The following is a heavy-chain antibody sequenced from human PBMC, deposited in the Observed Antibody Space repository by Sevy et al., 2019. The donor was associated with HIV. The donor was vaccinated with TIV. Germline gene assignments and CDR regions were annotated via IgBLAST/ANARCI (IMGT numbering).Heavy chain of an antibody. D-gene: IGHD3-10*01. CDR2: IDYSGSR. CDR1: GGSIRSSHW. V-gene: IGHV4-4*02. Sequence: SETLSLTCAVSGGSIRSSHWWSWVRQSPGKGLEWIGEIDYSGSRNYNPSLKSPITISVDTSNNLFYLRLSSVTAADTAVYYCAREEYFYGSGTYGYGMDVWGQGTTVTVSS. J-gene: IGHJ6*02. CDR3: AREEYFYGSGTYGYGMDV.